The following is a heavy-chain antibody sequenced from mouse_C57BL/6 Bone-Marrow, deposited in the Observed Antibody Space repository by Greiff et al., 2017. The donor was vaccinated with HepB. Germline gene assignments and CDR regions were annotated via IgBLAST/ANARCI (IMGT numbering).Heavy chain of an antibody. D-gene: IGHD2-1*01. J-gene: IGHJ1*03. CDR3: ARFYYGKRYFDV. V-gene: IGHV15-2*01. CDR1: DSEVFPIAY. Sequence: VQLQQSGSELRSPGSSVKLSCKDFDSEVFPIAYMSWVRQKPGHGFEWIGGILPSIGRTIYGEKFEDKATLDADTLSNTAYLELNSLTSEDSAIYYCARFYYGKRYFDVWGTGPTVTVSS. CDR2: ILPSIGRT.